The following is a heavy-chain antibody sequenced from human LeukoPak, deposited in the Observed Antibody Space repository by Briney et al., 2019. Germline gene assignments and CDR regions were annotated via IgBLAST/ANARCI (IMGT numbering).Heavy chain of an antibody. Sequence: GASVKVSCKASGGTFSSYAISWVRQAPGQGLEWMGGIIPIFGTANYAQKFQGRVTFTADESTSTAYMELSSLRSEDTAVYYCALPGGDIVVVPAAIAAFDYWGQGTLVTVSS. V-gene: IGHV1-69*13. J-gene: IGHJ4*02. CDR1: GGTFSSYA. CDR3: ALPGGDIVVVPAAIAAFDY. CDR2: IIPIFGTA. D-gene: IGHD2-2*02.